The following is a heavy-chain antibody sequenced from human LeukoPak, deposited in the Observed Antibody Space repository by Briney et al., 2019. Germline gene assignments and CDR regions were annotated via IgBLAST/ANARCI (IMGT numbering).Heavy chain of an antibody. V-gene: IGHV3-43D*03. CDR1: GFTFSSYW. CDR3: ARDMTAHSSAVSGVPGDY. CDR2: INWDGSLI. Sequence: GGSLRLSCAASGFTFSSYWMSWVRQAPGKGLEWVSLINWDGSLIYYGDSVRGRFTISRDNSKNSLFLQMHSLRAEDSAFYYCARDMTAHSSAVSGVPGDYWGQGTLVTVSS. D-gene: IGHD2-21*02. J-gene: IGHJ4*02.